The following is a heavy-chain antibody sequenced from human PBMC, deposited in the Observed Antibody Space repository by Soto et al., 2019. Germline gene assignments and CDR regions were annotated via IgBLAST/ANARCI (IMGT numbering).Heavy chain of an antibody. V-gene: IGHV1-69*13. CDR3: AREGGSGSYPEYYYYGMDV. J-gene: IGHJ6*02. Sequence: GASVKVSCKASGGTFSSYAISWVRQAPGQGLEWMGGIIPIFGTANYAQKFQGRVTITADESTSTAYMELSSLRSEDTAVYYCAREGGSGSYPEYYYYGMDVWGQGTTVTVS. CDR2: IIPIFGTA. D-gene: IGHD3-10*01. CDR1: GGTFSSYA.